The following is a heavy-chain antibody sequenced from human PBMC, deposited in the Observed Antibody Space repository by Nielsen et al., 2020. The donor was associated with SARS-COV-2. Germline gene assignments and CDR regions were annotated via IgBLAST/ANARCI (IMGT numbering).Heavy chain of an antibody. Sequence: GGSLRLSCAASGFTFDDYGMSWVRQAPGKGLEWVSGINWNGGSTGYADSVKGRFTISRDNAKNSLYLQMNSLRAEDTAVYYCARDKSSSSSRTNYYYYGMDVWGQGTTVTVSS. CDR3: ARDKSSSSSRTNYYYYGMDV. J-gene: IGHJ6*02. CDR2: INWNGGST. V-gene: IGHV3-20*04. D-gene: IGHD6-6*01. CDR1: GFTFDDYG.